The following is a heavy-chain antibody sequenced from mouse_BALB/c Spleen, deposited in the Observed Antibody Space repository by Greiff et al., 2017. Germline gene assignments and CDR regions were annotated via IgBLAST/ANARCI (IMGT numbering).Heavy chain of an antibody. CDR2: ISSGGSYT. CDR1: GFTFSSYA. D-gene: IGHD1-3*01. J-gene: IGHJ2*01. Sequence: EVQLVESGGGLVKPGGSLKLSCAASGFTFSSYAMSWVRQSPEKRLEWVAEISSGGSYTYYPDTVTGRFTISRDNAKNTLYLEMSSLRSEDTAMYYCARVYDYFDYWGQGTTLTVSS. CDR3: ARVYDYFDY. V-gene: IGHV5-9-4*01.